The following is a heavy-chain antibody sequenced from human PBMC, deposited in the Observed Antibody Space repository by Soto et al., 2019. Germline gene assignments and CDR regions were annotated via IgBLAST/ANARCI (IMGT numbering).Heavy chain of an antibody. D-gene: IGHD3-10*01. CDR3: AKDTTRESDYYGSGSYYNVDAFDI. Sequence: GGSLRLSCAASGFTFSSYAMSWVRQAPGKGLEWVSAISGSGGSTYYADSVKGRFTISRDNSKNTLYLQMNSLRAEDTAVYYCAKDTTRESDYYGSGSYYNVDAFDIWGQGTMVTVSS. J-gene: IGHJ3*02. CDR2: ISGSGGST. V-gene: IGHV3-23*01. CDR1: GFTFSSYA.